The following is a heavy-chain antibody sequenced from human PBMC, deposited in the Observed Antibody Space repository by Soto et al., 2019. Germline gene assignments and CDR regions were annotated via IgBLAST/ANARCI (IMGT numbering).Heavy chain of an antibody. D-gene: IGHD6-13*01. V-gene: IGHV1-18*01. CDR1: GYTFTSYG. CDR2: ISAYNGNT. Sequence: QVQLVQSGAEVKKPGASVKVSCKASGYTFTSYGISWVRQAPGQGLEWMGWISAYNGNTNYAQKLQGRVTMTTDTSTSTAYMELRILRSDDTAVYYCAREESPAAGTFRYYYYGMDVWGQGTTVTVSS. CDR3: AREESPAAGTFRYYYYGMDV. J-gene: IGHJ6*02.